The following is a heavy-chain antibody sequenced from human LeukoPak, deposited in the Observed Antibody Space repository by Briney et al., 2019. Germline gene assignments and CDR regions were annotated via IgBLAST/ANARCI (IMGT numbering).Heavy chain of an antibody. J-gene: IGHJ6*03. CDR1: GYTFTGYY. D-gene: IGHD3-22*01. CDR2: INPSGGST. Sequence: ASVKVSCKASGYTFTGYYMHWVRQAPGQGLEWMGIINPSGGSTSYAQKFQGRVTMTRDTSTSTVYMELSSLRSEDTAVYYCAREAYHYYDSSGYLDYYYYYYMDVWGKGTTVTISS. V-gene: IGHV1-46*01. CDR3: AREAYHYYDSSGYLDYYYYYYMDV.